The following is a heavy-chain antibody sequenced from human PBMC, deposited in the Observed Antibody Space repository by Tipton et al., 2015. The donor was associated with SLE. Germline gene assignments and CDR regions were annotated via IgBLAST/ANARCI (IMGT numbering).Heavy chain of an antibody. CDR2: NNHSGST. Sequence: TLSLTCAVYGGALRGYYWGWVRQPPGEGVGGVGGNNHSGSTNYNPPLKRRVTISVDTSKNQFSLKLSSVTAADTAVYYCARPGVAYGGYGAWADWGQGTMLTVSS. J-gene: IGHJ3*01. CDR1: GGALRGYY. D-gene: IGHD5-12*01. V-gene: IGHV4-34*01. CDR3: ARPGVAYGGYGAWAD.